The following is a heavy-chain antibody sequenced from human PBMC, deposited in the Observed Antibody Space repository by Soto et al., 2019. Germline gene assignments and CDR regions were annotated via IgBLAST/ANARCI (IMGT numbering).Heavy chain of an antibody. CDR1: GFTVSSNY. V-gene: IGHV3-53*01. CDR2: IHRGGSI. J-gene: IGHJ4*02. D-gene: IGHD6-19*01. Sequence: EVQLVESGGGLIQPGGSLRLSCAASGFTVSSNYMNGVRQAPGKGREWVAVIHRGGSIYYAVSVTGRFTISRDNPKNTLYLQMNSLRAEDTAVSYCASETNGWGWGGCDYWGQGILVTVSS. CDR3: ASETNGWGWGGCDY.